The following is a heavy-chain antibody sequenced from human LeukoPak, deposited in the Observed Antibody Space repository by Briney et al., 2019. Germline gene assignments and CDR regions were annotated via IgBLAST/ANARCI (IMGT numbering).Heavy chain of an antibody. J-gene: IGHJ6*02. Sequence: QPGGSLRLSCAASGFTFDDYAMPWVRQAPGKGLEWVSGISWNSGSIGYADSVKGRFTISRDNAKNSLYLQMNSLRAEDTALYYCAKETNPLGSGWYRTYYYYGMDVWGQGTTVTVSS. CDR3: AKETNPLGSGWYRTYYYYGMDV. D-gene: IGHD6-19*01. V-gene: IGHV3-9*01. CDR2: ISWNSGSI. CDR1: GFTFDDYA.